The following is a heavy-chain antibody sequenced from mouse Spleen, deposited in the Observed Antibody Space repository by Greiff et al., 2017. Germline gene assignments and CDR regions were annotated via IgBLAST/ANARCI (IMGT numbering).Heavy chain of an antibody. V-gene: IGHV1S132*01. CDR1: GYTFTSYW. Sequence: VQLQQSGAELVKPGASVKLSCKTSGYTFTSYWIQWVKQRPGQGLGWIGEIFPGTGTTYYNEKFKGKATLTIDTSSSTAYMQLSSLTSEDSAVYFCAITTATDYYAMDYWGQGTSVTVSS. CDR3: AITTATDYYAMDY. J-gene: IGHJ4*01. D-gene: IGHD1-2*01. CDR2: IFPGTGTT.